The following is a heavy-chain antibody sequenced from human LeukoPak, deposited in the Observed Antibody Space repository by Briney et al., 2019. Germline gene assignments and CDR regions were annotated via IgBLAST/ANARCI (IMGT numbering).Heavy chain of an antibody. Sequence: GGSLRLSCAASGFTFSSYSMNWVRQAPGKGLEWLSYISSSSSIIYYADSVKGRFTISRDNAKNSLYLQMNSLRAEDTAVYYCARDPGAVVVAAYYFDYWGQGTLVTVSS. V-gene: IGHV3-48*01. J-gene: IGHJ4*02. CDR3: ARDPGAVVVAAYYFDY. CDR2: ISSSSSII. CDR1: GFTFSSYS. D-gene: IGHD2-15*01.